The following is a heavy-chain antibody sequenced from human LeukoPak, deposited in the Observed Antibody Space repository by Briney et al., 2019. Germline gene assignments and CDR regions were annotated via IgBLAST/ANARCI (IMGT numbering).Heavy chain of an antibody. CDR1: GGSISSGGYY. D-gene: IGHD2-8*01. CDR2: IYYSGST. J-gene: IGHJ2*01. Sequence: PSETVSLTCTVSGGSISSGGYYWSWIRQHPGRGLEWIGYIYYSGSTYYNPSLKSRVTISVDTSKNQFSLKLSSVTAADTAVYYCARLTVLGHHFDLWGRGTLVTVSS. CDR3: ARLTVLGHHFDL. V-gene: IGHV4-31*03.